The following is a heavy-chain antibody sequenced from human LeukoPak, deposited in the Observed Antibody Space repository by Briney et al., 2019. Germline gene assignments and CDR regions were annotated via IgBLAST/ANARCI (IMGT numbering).Heavy chain of an antibody. CDR3: ANDDYGNNTWYFDL. D-gene: IGHD4-11*01. Sequence: ASVKVSCKASGYTFTGYYIHWVRQAPGQGLEWMGWINLNSGGTNYAQRLQGRVTMTWDTSISTAYLELRGLRYADTAVYYCANDDYGNNTWYFDLWGRGTLVTVSS. J-gene: IGHJ2*01. CDR1: GYTFTGYY. CDR2: INLNSGGT. V-gene: IGHV1-2*02.